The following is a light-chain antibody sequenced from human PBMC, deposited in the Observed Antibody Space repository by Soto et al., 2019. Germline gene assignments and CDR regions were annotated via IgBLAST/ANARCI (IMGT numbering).Light chain of an antibody. CDR1: QSLVHSDGRTY. CDR3: LVGTHGVT. V-gene: IGKV2-30*02. CDR2: KVS. J-gene: IGKJ5*01. Sequence: LMTQSPRSLPVTLGQPASISCRSSQSLVHSDGRTYLSWFQQRPGQSPRRLIYKVSNRDSGVPDRFSGGGSGTDFTLRISRVEAEDVGFYYCLVGTHGVTFGQGTRLEIK.